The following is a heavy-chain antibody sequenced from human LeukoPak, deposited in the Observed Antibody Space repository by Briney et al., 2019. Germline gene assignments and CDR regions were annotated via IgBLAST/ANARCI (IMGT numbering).Heavy chain of an antibody. V-gene: IGHV4-4*02. CDR1: GGSISSSNW. D-gene: IGHD3-10*01. CDR2: IYHSGCT. J-gene: IGHJ5*02. CDR3: ARGGPGVTMVRGVTKRANWFDP. Sequence: SGTLSLTCAVSGGSISSSNWWSLVCHPPGKGLVWSGGIYHSGCTNYNPSLKSRVTISVDKSKNQFSLKLSSVTAADTAVYYCARGGPGVTMVRGVTKRANWFDPWGQGTLVTVSS.